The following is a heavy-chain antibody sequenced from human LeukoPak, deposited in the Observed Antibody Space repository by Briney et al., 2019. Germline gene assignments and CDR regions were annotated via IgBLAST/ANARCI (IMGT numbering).Heavy chain of an antibody. J-gene: IGHJ4*02. CDR1: GFTFSSYG. V-gene: IGHV3-30*03. Sequence: QPGRPLRLSCAASGFTFSSYGMHWVRQAPGKGLEWVAIISYDGIKKYYADSVNGRFTISRDESENTVFLQMNNLSAEDTAVYYCAGSYSYYLDYWGQGTLVTVSS. D-gene: IGHD2-15*01. CDR2: ISYDGIKK. CDR3: AGSYSYYLDY.